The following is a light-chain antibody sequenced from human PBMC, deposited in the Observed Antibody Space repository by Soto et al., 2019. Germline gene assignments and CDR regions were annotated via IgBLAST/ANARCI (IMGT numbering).Light chain of an antibody. V-gene: IGKV1-5*03. CDR3: QHYNSYSEA. J-gene: IGKJ1*01. CDR1: QSMSSW. Sequence: DIQITQSPSTLSASVVDIGIMTCRSSQSMSSWLSGYQQKPGKAPKLLIYKASTLKSGVPSRFSGSGSGTEFTLTISSLQPDDFATYYCQHYNSYSEAFGQGTKVDIK. CDR2: KAS.